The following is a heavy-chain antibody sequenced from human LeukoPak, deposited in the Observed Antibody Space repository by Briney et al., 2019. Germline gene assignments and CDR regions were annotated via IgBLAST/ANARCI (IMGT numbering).Heavy chain of an antibody. CDR3: AKDPPRLVTHYFDY. CDR2: ISDSGGST. D-gene: IGHD4-23*01. CDR1: GFTFSNYA. V-gene: IGHV3-23*01. Sequence: GGSLRLSCAASGFTFSNYAMSWVRQAPGKGLEWVSSISDSGGSTYYADSVKGRFTISRDNSKNTLYLQMNSLRAEDTAVYYCAKDPPRLVTHYFDYWGQGTLVTVSS. J-gene: IGHJ4*02.